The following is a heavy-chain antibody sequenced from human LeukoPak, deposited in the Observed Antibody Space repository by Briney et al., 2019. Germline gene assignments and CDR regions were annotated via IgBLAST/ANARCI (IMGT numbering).Heavy chain of an antibody. Sequence: GRSLRTSSKGSGFIRNEFGLMWVRQAHGKRLEWVSAISNDGGGTTYADFVKGRFTISRDNSKNTLFLQMNSLRAEDTALYYCAKGSSGYFADLWGQGTLVTVSS. J-gene: IGHJ5*02. CDR2: ISNDGGGT. CDR1: GFIRNEFG. D-gene: IGHD3-22*01. V-gene: IGHV3-23*01. CDR3: AKGSSGYFADL.